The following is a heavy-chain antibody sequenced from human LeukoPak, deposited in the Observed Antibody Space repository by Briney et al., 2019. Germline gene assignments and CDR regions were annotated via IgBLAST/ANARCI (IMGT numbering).Heavy chain of an antibody. V-gene: IGHV1-2*02. CDR2: INPNSGGT. J-gene: IGHJ6*02. CDR1: GYTFTGYY. CDR3: ARDRGGYYYYGMDV. Sequence: ASVEVSCKASGYTFTGYYMHWVRQAPGQGLEWVGWINPNSGGTNYAQKFQGRVTMTRDTSISTAYMELSRLRSDDTAVYYCARDRGGYYYYGMDVWGQGTTVTVSS. D-gene: IGHD3-10*01.